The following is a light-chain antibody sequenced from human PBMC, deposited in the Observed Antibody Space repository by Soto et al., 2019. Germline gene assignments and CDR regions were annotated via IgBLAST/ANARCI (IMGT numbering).Light chain of an antibody. Sequence: DIQMTQSPSTLSASVGDRVTITCRASQSISSWLAWYRQKPGKAPKLLIYDATSMESGVPSMFSVSESGTEFTLTISSLQPDDFATYYCQQYNRYSWTFGQGTKVEIK. CDR2: DAT. CDR1: QSISSW. J-gene: IGKJ1*01. V-gene: IGKV1-5*01. CDR3: QQYNRYSWT.